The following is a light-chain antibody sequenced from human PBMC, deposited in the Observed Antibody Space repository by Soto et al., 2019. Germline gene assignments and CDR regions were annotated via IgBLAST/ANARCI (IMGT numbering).Light chain of an antibody. CDR3: QTWCTGIHVV. CDR1: SGHSSYA. CDR2: LNSDGSP. Sequence: QPVLTQSPSASASLGASVKLTCTLSSGHSSYAIAWHQQQPEKGPRYLMMLNSDGSPSKGDGIPDRCSGSSSGAERYLTISSLQSEDEADYYCQTWCTGIHVVFGGGTKRTVL. J-gene: IGLJ2*01. V-gene: IGLV4-69*01.